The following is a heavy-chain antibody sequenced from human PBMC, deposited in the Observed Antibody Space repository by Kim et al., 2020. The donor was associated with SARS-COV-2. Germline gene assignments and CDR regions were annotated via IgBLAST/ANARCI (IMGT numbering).Heavy chain of an antibody. CDR3: ARGDDWFDP. Sequence: GSTTYNPSLKSRVTISVDTSKNQFSLKLSSVTAAATAVYYCARGDDWFDPWGQGTLVTVSS. CDR2: GST. J-gene: IGHJ5*02. V-gene: IGHV4-59*09.